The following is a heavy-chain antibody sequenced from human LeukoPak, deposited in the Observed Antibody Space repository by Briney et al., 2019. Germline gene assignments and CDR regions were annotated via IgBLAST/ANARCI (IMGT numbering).Heavy chain of an antibody. CDR1: GYSFTSYW. J-gene: IGHJ3*01. V-gene: IGHV5-51*01. CDR3: ARRRSSTANDAFDV. D-gene: IGHD4-17*01. Sequence: GESLKISCKGSGYSFTSYWIGWVRQMPGKGLEWMEIIYPGDSDTRYSPSFQGQVTISSDKSISTAYLQWSSLKASDTAMYHCARRRSSTANDAFDVWGQETMVTVSS. CDR2: IYPGDSDT.